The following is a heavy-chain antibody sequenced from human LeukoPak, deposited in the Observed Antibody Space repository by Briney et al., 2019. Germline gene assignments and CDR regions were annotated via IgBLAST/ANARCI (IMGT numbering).Heavy chain of an antibody. CDR3: ARVHLRVDAFDI. CDR2: IYYSGST. CDR1: GGSISSYY. J-gene: IGHJ3*02. Sequence: SETLSLTCTVSGGSISSYYWSWIRQPPGKGLEWIGYIYYSGSTNYNPSLKSRVTISVDTSKNQFSLKPSSVTAADTAVYYCARVHLRVDAFDIWGQGTMVTVSS. V-gene: IGHV4-59*01.